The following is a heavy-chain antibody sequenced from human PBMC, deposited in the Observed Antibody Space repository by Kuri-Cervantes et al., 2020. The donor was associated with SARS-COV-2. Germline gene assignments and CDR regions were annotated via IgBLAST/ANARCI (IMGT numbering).Heavy chain of an antibody. CDR1: GFTSSSYA. CDR2: ISYDGSNK. V-gene: IGHV3-30*04. J-gene: IGHJ4*02. D-gene: IGHD6-6*01. CDR3: AREGLYSSSSGFDY. Sequence: GESLKISCAASGFTSSSYAMHWVRQAPGKGLEWVAVISYDGSNKYYADSVKGRFTISRDNSKNTLYLQMNSLRAEDTAVYYCAREGLYSSSSGFDYWGQGTLVTVSS.